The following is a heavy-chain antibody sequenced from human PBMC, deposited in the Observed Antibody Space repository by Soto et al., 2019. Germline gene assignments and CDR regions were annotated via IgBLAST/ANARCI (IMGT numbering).Heavy chain of an antibody. Sequence: PSVTLSLTCAVSGVSISSDIWWSWVRQPPGKGPEWIGEVHHSGSTNYNPSLKSRVTILMDKSKNQLSLKLSSVTAADTAVYHCAKTGWFSLHFWGQGALVTVS. CDR3: AKTGWFSLHF. CDR2: VHHSGST. J-gene: IGHJ1*01. D-gene: IGHD6-19*01. V-gene: IGHV4-4*02. CDR1: GVSISSDIW.